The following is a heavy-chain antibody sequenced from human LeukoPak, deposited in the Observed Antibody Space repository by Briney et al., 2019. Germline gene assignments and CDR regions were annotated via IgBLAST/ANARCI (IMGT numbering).Heavy chain of an antibody. CDR3: ARHGPEGSLWFGELPNWFDP. J-gene: IGHJ5*02. Sequence: PSETLPLTCAVYGGSFSGYYWSWIRQPPGKGLEWIGSICYSGSTYYNPSLKSRVTISVDTSKNQFSLKLSSVTAADTAVYYCARHGPEGSLWFGELPNWFDPWGQGTLVTVSS. D-gene: IGHD3-10*01. V-gene: IGHV4-34*01. CDR1: GGSFSGYY. CDR2: ICYSGST.